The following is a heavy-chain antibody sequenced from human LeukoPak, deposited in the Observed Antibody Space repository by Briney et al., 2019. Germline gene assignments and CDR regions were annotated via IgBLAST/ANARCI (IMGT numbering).Heavy chain of an antibody. J-gene: IGHJ4*02. CDR2: IYYSGST. CDR3: AREGGRWLQFLDY. D-gene: IGHD5-24*01. Sequence: SETLSLTCTVSGGSISSSSYYWGWIRQPPGKGLEWIGSIYYSGSTYYNPSLKSRVTISVDTSKNQFSLKLSSVTAADTAVYYCAREGGRWLQFLDYWGQGTLVTVSS. CDR1: GGSISSSSYY. V-gene: IGHV4-39*07.